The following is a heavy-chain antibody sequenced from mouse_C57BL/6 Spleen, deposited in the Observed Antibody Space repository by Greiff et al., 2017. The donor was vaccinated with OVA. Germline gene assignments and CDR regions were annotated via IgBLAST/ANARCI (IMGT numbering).Heavy chain of an antibody. CDR3: ARGELWAMDY. Sequence: EVQLQQSGPELVKPGASVKISCKASGYTFTDYYMNWVKQSHGKSLEWIGDINPNNGGTSYNQKFKGKATLTVDKSSSTAYMELRSLTSEDSAVYYCARGELWAMDYWGQGTSVTVSS. J-gene: IGHJ4*01. V-gene: IGHV1-26*01. CDR2: INPNNGGT. CDR1: GYTFTDYY.